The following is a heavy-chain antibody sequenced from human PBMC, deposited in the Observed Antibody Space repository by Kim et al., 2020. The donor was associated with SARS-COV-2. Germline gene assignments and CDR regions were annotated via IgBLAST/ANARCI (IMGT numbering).Heavy chain of an antibody. CDR3: ARDKSTGVRGFYFDP. Sequence: GGSLRLSCAASGYTFSSYSISWVRQAPGKGLEWISYITSSSSTIYYADSVKGRFTISRDNAKSSLFLQMDSLRDEDTAVYYCARDKSTGVRGFYFDPWGQGTLATVSS. J-gene: IGHJ5*02. V-gene: IGHV3-48*02. CDR1: GYTFSSYS. CDR2: ITSSSSTI. D-gene: IGHD3-10*01.